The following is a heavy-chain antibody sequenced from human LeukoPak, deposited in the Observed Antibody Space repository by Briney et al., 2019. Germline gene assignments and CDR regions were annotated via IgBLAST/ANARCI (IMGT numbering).Heavy chain of an antibody. V-gene: IGHV3-7*01. CDR2: IKQDGSEK. J-gene: IGHJ4*02. CDR3: ASRGPYDSSGYYMGSFDY. D-gene: IGHD3-22*01. CDR1: GFTFSSYW. Sequence: PGGSLRLSCAASGFTFSSYWMSWVRQAPGKGLEWVANIKQDGSEKYYVDFVKGRFTISRDNAKNSLYLQMNSLRAEDTAVYYCASRGPYDSSGYYMGSFDYWGQGTLVTVSS.